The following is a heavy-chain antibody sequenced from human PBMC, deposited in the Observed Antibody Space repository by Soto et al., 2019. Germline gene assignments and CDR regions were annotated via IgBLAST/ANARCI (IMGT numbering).Heavy chain of an antibody. Sequence: PGGSLRLSCAAAGFAFSTYAMTWVRQAPGKGLEWVSVISGSGGSSYYAASVKGRFTISRDNSKNTLFLQMNGLRAEDTAVYYCAKATQRPADARHDYYKYGLDVWGQGTTVTVSS. CDR3: AKATQRPADARHDYYKYGLDV. D-gene: IGHD6-13*01. J-gene: IGHJ6*02. CDR1: GFAFSTYA. CDR2: ISGSGGSS. V-gene: IGHV3-23*01.